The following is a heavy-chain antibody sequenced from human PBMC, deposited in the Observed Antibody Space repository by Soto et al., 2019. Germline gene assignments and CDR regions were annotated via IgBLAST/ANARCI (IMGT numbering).Heavy chain of an antibody. CDR1: GGSISGYY. J-gene: IGHJ6*02. D-gene: IGHD3-3*01. CDR2: MYNTGST. Sequence: SETLSLTCTVSGGSISGYYWSWIRQPPGKGLEWIGYMYNTGSTVYNPSFKSRVTISVDTSKNQFSLKLNSVTAADTAVYYCARDNEWPKFYYYYGMDVWGQGTTVTVSS. CDR3: ARDNEWPKFYYYYGMDV. V-gene: IGHV4-59*01.